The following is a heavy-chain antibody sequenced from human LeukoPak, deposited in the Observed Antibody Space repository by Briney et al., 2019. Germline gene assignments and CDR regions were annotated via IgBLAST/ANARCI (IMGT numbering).Heavy chain of an antibody. V-gene: IGHV4-34*01. D-gene: IGHD4-23*01. CDR3: ARATGGKRGTHNWFDP. J-gene: IGHJ5*02. CDR2: ISHSGST. CDR1: GGSFSGYY. Sequence: DPSETLSLTCAVYGGSFSGYYWSWIRQPPGKGLEWVGEISHSGSTYYNPSLKSGVTISVDTSKKQFSLKLSSVTAADTGVYYCARATGGKRGTHNWFDPWGQGTLVTVSS.